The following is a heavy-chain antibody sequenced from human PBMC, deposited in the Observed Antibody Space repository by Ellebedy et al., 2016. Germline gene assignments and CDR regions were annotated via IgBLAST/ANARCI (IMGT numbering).Heavy chain of an antibody. V-gene: IGHV1-69*13. CDR2: IIPIFGTA. CDR3: ARDASGWYERHLSY. CDR1: GYTFTTFS. J-gene: IGHJ4*02. Sequence: SVKVSCXASGYTFTTFSITWVRQVPGQGLEWMGGIIPIFGTANYAQKFQGRVTITADESTSTAYMELSSLRSEDTAVYYCARDASGWYERHLSYWGQGTLVTVSS. D-gene: IGHD6-19*01.